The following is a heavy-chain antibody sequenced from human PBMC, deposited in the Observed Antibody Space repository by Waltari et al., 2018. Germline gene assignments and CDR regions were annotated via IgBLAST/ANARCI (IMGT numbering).Heavy chain of an antibody. D-gene: IGHD3-22*01. CDR1: GYSISSGYY. CDR3: ARDYDSSGYADY. J-gene: IGHJ4*02. V-gene: IGHV4-38-2*02. Sequence: QVQLQESGPGLVKPSETLSLTFAVSGYSISSGYYWGWIRQPPGKGLEWIVSIYHSGSTYYNTSLKSRVTISVDTSKNQFSLKLSSVNASDTAGDYCARDYDSSGYADYCGQGTLVTVSS. CDR2: IYHSGST.